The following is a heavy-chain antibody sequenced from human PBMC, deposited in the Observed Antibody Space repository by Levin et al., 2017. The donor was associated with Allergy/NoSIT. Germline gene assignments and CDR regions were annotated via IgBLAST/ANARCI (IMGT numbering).Heavy chain of an antibody. CDR1: GGSISSYY. CDR3: AKVVLRNWFDP. D-gene: IGHD2-8*02. V-gene: IGHV4-59*01. Sequence: SQTLSLTCTVSGGSISSYYWSWIRQPPGKGLEWIGYIYYSGSTNYNPSLKSRVTISVDTSKNQFSLKLSSVTAADTAVYYCAKVVLRNWFDPWGQGTLVTVSS. J-gene: IGHJ5*02. CDR2: IYYSGST.